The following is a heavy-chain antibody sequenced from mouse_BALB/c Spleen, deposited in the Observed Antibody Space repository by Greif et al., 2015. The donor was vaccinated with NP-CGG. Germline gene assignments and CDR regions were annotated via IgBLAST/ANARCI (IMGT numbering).Heavy chain of an antibody. V-gene: IGHV2-6-7*01. CDR3: ARGDYGSSLYYAMDY. Sequence: VHLVESGPGLVAPSQSLSITCTVSGFSLTGYGVNWVRQPPGKGLEWLGMIWGDGSTDYNSALKSRLSISKDNSKSXVFLKMNSLRTDDTARYYCARGDYGSSLYYAMDYWGQGTSVTVSS. J-gene: IGHJ4*01. D-gene: IGHD1-1*01. CDR2: IWGDGST. CDR1: GFSLTGYG.